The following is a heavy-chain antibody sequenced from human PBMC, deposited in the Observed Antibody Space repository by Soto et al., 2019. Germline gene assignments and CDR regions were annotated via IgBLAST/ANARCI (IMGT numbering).Heavy chain of an antibody. Sequence: LRLSCAASGFTVSSNYMSWVRQAPGKGLEWVSVIYSGGSTYYADSVKGRFTISRDNSKNTLYLQMNSLRAEDTAVYYCARAKRDGYNAIDYWGQGTLVTVSS. V-gene: IGHV3-53*01. J-gene: IGHJ4*02. CDR1: GFTVSSNY. CDR3: ARAKRDGYNAIDY. D-gene: IGHD5-12*01. CDR2: IYSGGST.